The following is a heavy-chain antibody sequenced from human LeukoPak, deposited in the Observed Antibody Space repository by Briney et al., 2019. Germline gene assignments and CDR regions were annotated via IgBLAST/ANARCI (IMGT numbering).Heavy chain of an antibody. CDR3: ARLIRATNGMDV. J-gene: IGHJ6*02. V-gene: IGHV4-30-2*01. CDR1: GGSISSGGYS. CDR2: IYHSGST. D-gene: IGHD1-26*01. Sequence: SQTLSLTCAVSGGSISSGGYSWSWIRQPPGKGLEWIGYIYHSGSTYYNPSLKSRVTIPVDRSKNQFSLKLSSVTAADTAVYYCARLIRATNGMDVWGQGTTVTVSS.